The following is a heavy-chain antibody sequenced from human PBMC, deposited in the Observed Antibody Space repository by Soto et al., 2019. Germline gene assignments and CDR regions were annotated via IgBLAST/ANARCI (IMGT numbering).Heavy chain of an antibody. CDR3: ARGGYYDFWSGYRDY. CDR2: IYYSGST. CDR1: GGSISSGDYY. J-gene: IGHJ4*02. Sequence: QVQLQESGPGLVKPSQTLSFTCTVSGGSISSGDYYWSWIRQPPGKGLEWIGYIYYSGSTYYNPSLKSRVTISVDTSKNQFSLKLSSVTAADTAVYYCARGGYYDFWSGYRDYWGQGTLVTVSS. D-gene: IGHD3-3*01. V-gene: IGHV4-30-4*01.